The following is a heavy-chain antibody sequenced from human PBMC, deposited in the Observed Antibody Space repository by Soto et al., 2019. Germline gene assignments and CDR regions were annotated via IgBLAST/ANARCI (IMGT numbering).Heavy chain of an antibody. Sequence: QVQLVESGGGVVQPGRSLKLSCAASGFTFSSYGMHWVRQAPGKGLEWVAVIFYDGSRKEYAASLKGRFTISRDNSKNTLYLQMNSLRAEDTAMYYCGREESDYDGNWFDPWGQGTLVTVSS. J-gene: IGHJ5*02. CDR2: IFYDGSRK. D-gene: IGHD5-12*01. CDR3: GREESDYDGNWFDP. V-gene: IGHV3-33*01. CDR1: GFTFSSYG.